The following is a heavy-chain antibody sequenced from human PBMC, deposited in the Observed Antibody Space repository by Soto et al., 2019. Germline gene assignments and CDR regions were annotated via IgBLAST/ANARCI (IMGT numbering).Heavy chain of an antibody. CDR3: AKDLGWYNWNDVDSNFDY. CDR2: ISYDGSNK. D-gene: IGHD1-1*01. Sequence: PGGSLRLSCAASGFTFSSYGMHWVRQAPGKGLEWVAVISYDGSNKYYADSVKGRFTISRDNSKNTLYLQMNSLRAEDTAVYYCAKDLGWYNWNDVDSNFDYWGQGTLVTVSS. V-gene: IGHV3-30*18. CDR1: GFTFSSYG. J-gene: IGHJ4*02.